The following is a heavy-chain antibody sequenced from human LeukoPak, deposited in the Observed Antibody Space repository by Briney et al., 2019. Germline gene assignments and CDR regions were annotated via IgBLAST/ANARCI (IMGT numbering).Heavy chain of an antibody. CDR2: IYTSGST. CDR3: ARDRAEYSSGWCGGSYNWFDP. V-gene: IGHV4-4*07. J-gene: IGHJ5*02. Sequence: PSETLSLTCTVSGGSISSYYWSWIRQPAGKGLEWIGRIYTSGSTNYNPSLKSRVTMSVDTSKNQFSLKLSSVTAADTAVYYCARDRAEYSSGWCGGSYNWFDPWGQGTLVTVSS. CDR1: GGSISSYY. D-gene: IGHD6-19*01.